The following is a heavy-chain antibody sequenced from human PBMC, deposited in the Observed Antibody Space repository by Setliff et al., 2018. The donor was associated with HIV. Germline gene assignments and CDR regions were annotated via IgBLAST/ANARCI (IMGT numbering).Heavy chain of an antibody. Sequence: PGGSLRLSCAASGFTFSTHEMSWVRQAPGKGLEWVSYITGSGKTIYYADSVKGRFTISRDNAKNSLYLQMNSLRVEDTAVYYCARTSTTTGTTLNWFDPWGQGTLVTVSS. V-gene: IGHV3-48*03. CDR1: GFTFSTHE. D-gene: IGHD1-1*01. CDR2: ITGSGKTI. CDR3: ARTSTTTGTTLNWFDP. J-gene: IGHJ5*02.